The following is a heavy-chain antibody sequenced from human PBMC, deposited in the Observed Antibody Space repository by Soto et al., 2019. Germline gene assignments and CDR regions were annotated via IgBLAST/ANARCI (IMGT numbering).Heavy chain of an antibody. CDR3: ARDPEQQQLNDYWYYGMDV. J-gene: IGHJ6*02. D-gene: IGHD6-13*01. Sequence: PGGSLRLSCAASGFTFSSYSMNWVRQAPGKGLEWVSSISSSSSYIYYADSVKGRFTISRDNAKNSLYLQMNSLRAEDTAVYYCARDPEQQQLNDYWYYGMDVWGQGTTVTVSS. CDR1: GFTFSSYS. CDR2: ISSSSSYI. V-gene: IGHV3-21*01.